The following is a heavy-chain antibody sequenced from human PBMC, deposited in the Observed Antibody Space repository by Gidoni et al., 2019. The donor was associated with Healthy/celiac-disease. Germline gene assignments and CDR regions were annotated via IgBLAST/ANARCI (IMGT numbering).Heavy chain of an antibody. CDR2: ISSSGSTI. CDR3: ARIYKGYSYGFWYFDL. D-gene: IGHD5-18*01. CDR1: GFTFSDYY. V-gene: IGHV3-11*01. J-gene: IGHJ2*01. Sequence: SGAASGFTFSDYYLSWIRQAPGKGLEWVSYISSSGSTIYYADPVKGRFTISRDNAKNSLYLQMNSLRAEDTAVYYCARIYKGYSYGFWYFDLWGRGTLVTVSS.